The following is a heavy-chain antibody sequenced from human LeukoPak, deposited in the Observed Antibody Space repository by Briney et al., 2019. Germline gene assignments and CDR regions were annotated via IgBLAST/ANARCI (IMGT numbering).Heavy chain of an antibody. Sequence: GGSLRLSCAASGFTFSSYWMSWVRQAPGKGLGWVATIKEDGSEKYYVDSVKGRFTISRDNAKHSLYLQMNSLRAEDTAVYYCARDRSRCYYWGQGTLVTVSS. V-gene: IGHV3-7*01. CDR2: IKEDGSEK. CDR3: ARDRSRCYY. J-gene: IGHJ4*02. CDR1: GFTFSSYW.